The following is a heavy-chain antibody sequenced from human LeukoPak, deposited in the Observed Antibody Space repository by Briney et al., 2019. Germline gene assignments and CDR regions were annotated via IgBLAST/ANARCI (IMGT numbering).Heavy chain of an antibody. J-gene: IGHJ4*02. CDR3: AKDLHIVVVPAAIPVSGY. D-gene: IGHD2-2*02. CDR2: IRYDGSNK. Sequence: PGGSLRLSCAASGFTFTSFGMHWVRQAPGKGLEWVAFIRYDGSNKYYADSVKGRLTISRDNSKNTLYLQMNSLRAEDTAVYYCAKDLHIVVVPAAIPVSGYWGQGTLVTVSS. CDR1: GFTFTSFG. V-gene: IGHV3-30*02.